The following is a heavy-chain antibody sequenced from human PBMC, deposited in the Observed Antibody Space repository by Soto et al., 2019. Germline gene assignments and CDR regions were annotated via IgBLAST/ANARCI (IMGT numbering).Heavy chain of an antibody. CDR3: AKVFSPEGGNYFDH. CDR1: GFTFSKYS. CDR2: ISNSFSDGNT. J-gene: IGHJ4*02. Sequence: EVQLLESGGTLVQTGGSLSLSCAASGFTFSKYSMNWVRQAPGKGLEWVSAISNSFSDGNTHYADSVKGRFTISRDNDKNTVFLEMNSLRAEDTAVYYCAKVFSPEGGNYFDHCGQGTLVTVSS. V-gene: IGHV3-23*01.